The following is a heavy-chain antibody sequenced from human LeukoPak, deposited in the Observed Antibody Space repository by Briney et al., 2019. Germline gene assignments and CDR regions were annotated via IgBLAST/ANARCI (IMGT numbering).Heavy chain of an antibody. V-gene: IGHV3-23*01. J-gene: IGHJ4*02. D-gene: IGHD3-10*02. Sequence: PGGSLTLSCAASGFTFSSYAMSWVREAPARGLEWVSSLRGNGDTFYADSVKGRFTLSRDNAKNSLYLQMNSLRAEDTAVYYCARGSVPLFDYWGQGTLVTVSS. CDR2: LRGNGDT. CDR1: GFTFSSYA. CDR3: ARGSVPLFDY.